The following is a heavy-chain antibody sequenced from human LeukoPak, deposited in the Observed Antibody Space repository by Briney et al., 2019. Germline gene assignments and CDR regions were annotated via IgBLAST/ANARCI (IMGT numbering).Heavy chain of an antibody. D-gene: IGHD6-19*01. Sequence: GVSLRLSCAASGFTFSNYAMSWVRQAAGKGLEWVSAISGSGGSTDYADSVKGRFTISRDNSKNTLYLQMNSLRAEDTAVYYCARDKQWLVPWFDPWGQGTLVTVSS. CDR1: GFTFSNYA. CDR3: ARDKQWLVPWFDP. CDR2: ISGSGGST. V-gene: IGHV3-23*01. J-gene: IGHJ5*02.